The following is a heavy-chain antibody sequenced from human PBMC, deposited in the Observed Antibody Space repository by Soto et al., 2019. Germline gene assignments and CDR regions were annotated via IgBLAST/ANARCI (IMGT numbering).Heavy chain of an antibody. CDR1: GGSISSSSYY. CDR3: ARHPRLLWFGSLPNNWFDP. CDR2: IYYSGST. Sequence: SETLSLTCTVSGGSISSSSYYWGWIRQPPGKGLEWIGSIYYSGSTYFNPSLKSRVTISVDTSKNQFSLKLSSVTAADTAVYYCARHPRLLWFGSLPNNWFDPWGQGTLVTVSS. V-gene: IGHV4-39*01. J-gene: IGHJ5*02. D-gene: IGHD3-10*01.